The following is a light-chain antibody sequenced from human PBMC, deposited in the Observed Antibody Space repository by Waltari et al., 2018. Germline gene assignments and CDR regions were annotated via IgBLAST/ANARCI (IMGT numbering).Light chain of an antibody. CDR3: QSYDLNSRVV. CDR1: SGNIATNY. J-gene: IGLJ2*01. CDR2: EDT. V-gene: IGLV6-57*03. Sequence: FILTQPHSVSESPGKTVTISCTRSSGNIATNYVQWYQQRPGVAPTTVIYEDTQRPSEVPDRFSGSIDSSSNSAFLTISGLITEDEADYYCQSYDLNSRVVFGGRTKLTVL.